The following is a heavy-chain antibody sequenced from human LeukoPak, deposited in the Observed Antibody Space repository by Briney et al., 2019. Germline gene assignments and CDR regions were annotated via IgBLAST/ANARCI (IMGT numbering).Heavy chain of an antibody. V-gene: IGHV3-53*01. D-gene: IGHD3-10*01. CDR3: ARETVQGVFDY. CDR2: IYSGGST. Sequence: GGSLRLSCAASGFTVSSNYMSWVRQAPGKGLEWVSVIYSGGSTYYADSVKGRFTISRDNSKNTLYLQMNCLRAEDTAVYYCARETVQGVFDYWGQGTLVTVSS. CDR1: GFTVSSNY. J-gene: IGHJ4*02.